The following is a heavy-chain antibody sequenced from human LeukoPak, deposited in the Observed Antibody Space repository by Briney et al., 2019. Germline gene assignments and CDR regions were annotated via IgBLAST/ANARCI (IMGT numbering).Heavy chain of an antibody. CDR1: GYTSTAYY. J-gene: IGHJ6*03. CDR2: INPNSGDT. V-gene: IGHV1-2*02. D-gene: IGHD1-14*01. CDR3: ARDNHMDV. Sequence: ASVQVSGKASGYTSTAYYIHWVRQAPRHGLEWMGWINPNSGDTDYSQKFQGRVTMTRDTSISTAYMELSRLRSDDTAVYYCARDNHMDVWGKGTTVTVSS.